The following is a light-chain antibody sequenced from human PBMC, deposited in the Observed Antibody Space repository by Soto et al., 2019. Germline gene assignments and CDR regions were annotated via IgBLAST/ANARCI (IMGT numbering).Light chain of an antibody. J-gene: IGLJ1*01. CDR1: SSDVGSYNL. CDR3: CSYAGSSTWV. V-gene: IGLV2-23*01. Sequence: QSALTQPASVSGSPGQSITISCTGTSSDVGSYNLVSWYQQHPGKVPKIMIYEASKRPSGAPNRVSGSKSGNTASLTISGLQAEYEADYYCCSYAGSSTWVFGTGTKVTVL. CDR2: EAS.